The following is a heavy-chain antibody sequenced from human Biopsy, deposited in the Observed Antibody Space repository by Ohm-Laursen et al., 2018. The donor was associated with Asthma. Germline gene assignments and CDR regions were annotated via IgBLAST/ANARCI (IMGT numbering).Heavy chain of an antibody. CDR1: GDAMSTSGSH. V-gene: IGHV4-39*02. CDR3: ARAVSSSSYWYFDL. Sequence: GTLSLTCIVSGDAMSTSGSHWGWIRQSPGKGLEWIGSIYYSGRTYYNPSLEGRVTISADTSKNHFSLKVTSVTAADTAVYYCARAVSSSSYWYFDLWGRGDLVTVSS. D-gene: IGHD6-6*01. J-gene: IGHJ2*01. CDR2: IYYSGRT.